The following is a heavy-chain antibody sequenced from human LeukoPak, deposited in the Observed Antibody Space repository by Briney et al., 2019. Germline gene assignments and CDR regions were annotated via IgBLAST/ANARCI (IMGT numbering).Heavy chain of an antibody. V-gene: IGHV1-18*01. D-gene: IGHD5-18*01. Sequence: ASVKVSCKASGYTFTSYGISWVRQAPGQGLEWMGWISAYNGNTNYAQKLQGRVTMTTDTSTSTAYMELRSLRSDDTAVYYCAKDQRVSDSYGELDFWGQGTLVTVSS. J-gene: IGHJ4*02. CDR1: GYTFTSYG. CDR3: AKDQRVSDSYGELDF. CDR2: ISAYNGNT.